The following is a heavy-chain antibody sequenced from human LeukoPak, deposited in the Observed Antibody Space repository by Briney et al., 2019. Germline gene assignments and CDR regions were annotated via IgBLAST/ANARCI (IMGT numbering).Heavy chain of an antibody. CDR1: GVSINDFY. J-gene: IGHJ6*02. CDR2: IFYSGSA. V-gene: IGHV4-59*01. D-gene: IGHD1-26*01. CDR3: ARLRSGSTPPPPHYYYGLDV. Sequence: SETLSLTCTVSGVSINDFYWAWIRQPPGKGLEWIGYIFYSGSANSNPSLESRVTISVDTSKNQFSLKLSSVTAADTAAYYCARLRSGSTPPPPHYYYGLDVWGQGTTVIVSS.